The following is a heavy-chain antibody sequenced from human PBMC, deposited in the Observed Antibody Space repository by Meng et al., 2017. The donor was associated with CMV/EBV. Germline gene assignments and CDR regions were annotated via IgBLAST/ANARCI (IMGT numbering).Heavy chain of an antibody. CDR2: INPNSGGT. CDR3: ARGIWFGEPGGLDV. D-gene: IGHD3-10*01. CDR1: VYTFTGYY. V-gene: IGHV1-2*02. J-gene: IGHJ6*02. Sequence: SVKVSCKASVYTFTGYYMLWVRQAPGQGLEWMGWINPNSGGTNYAQKFQGRVTMTRDTSTSTAYMELIRWRSDDTAVYYCARGIWFGEPGGLDVWGQGTTVTVSS.